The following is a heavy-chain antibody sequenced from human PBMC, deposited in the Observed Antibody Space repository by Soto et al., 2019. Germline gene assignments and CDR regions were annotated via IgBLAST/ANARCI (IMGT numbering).Heavy chain of an antibody. Sequence: QVQLVESGGGVVQPGRSLRLSCAASGFSFSSYGMHWVRQAPGKGLEWVAVIWYDGSKRYYEDSVTGRFSISRDNANNALSLQMNSRRVEDTAVYFCARSSGLSIDYWGRGTLGTVSA. J-gene: IGHJ4*02. CDR2: IWYDGSKR. D-gene: IGHD6-19*01. CDR3: ARSSGLSIDY. V-gene: IGHV3-33*01. CDR1: GFSFSSYG.